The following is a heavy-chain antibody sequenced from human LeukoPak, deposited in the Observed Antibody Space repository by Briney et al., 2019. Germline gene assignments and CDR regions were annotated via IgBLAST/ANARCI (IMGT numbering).Heavy chain of an antibody. J-gene: IGHJ3*02. V-gene: IGHV1-69*04. CDR1: GGTFSSYA. CDR3: ARDLESSGWYWGHAFDI. Sequence: ASVKVSCKASGGTFSSYAISWVRQAPGQGLEWMGRIIPILGIANYAQKFQGRVTITADKSTSTAYMELSSLRSEDTAVCYCARDLESSGWYWGHAFDIWGQGTMVTVSS. CDR2: IIPILGIA. D-gene: IGHD6-19*01.